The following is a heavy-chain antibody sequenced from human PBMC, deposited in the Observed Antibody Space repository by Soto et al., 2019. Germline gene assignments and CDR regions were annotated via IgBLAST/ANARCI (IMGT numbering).Heavy chain of an antibody. J-gene: IGHJ6*02. CDR1: GGNLSRYW. CDR2: INSDGSST. V-gene: IGHV3-74*01. CDR3: ARGWGSNYDFWSGSPMDV. Sequence: GALRRSGAASGGNLSRYWRQWVRQATGKGLVWVSRINSDGSSTSYADSVKGRFTISRDNAKKSLYLQMTSLRAEDTALYYCARGWGSNYDFWSGSPMDVWGQGTTVTVSS. D-gene: IGHD3-3*01.